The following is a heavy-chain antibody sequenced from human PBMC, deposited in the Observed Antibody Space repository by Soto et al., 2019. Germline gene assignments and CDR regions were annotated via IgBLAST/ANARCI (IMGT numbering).Heavy chain of an antibody. J-gene: IGHJ6*02. V-gene: IGHV4-61*01. Sequence: SQTLRFACILSPGSVSCGSYYWSWIRQPPGKGLEWIGYIYYSGSTNYNPSLKSRVTMSVDTSKNQFSLKLSSVAAADTAVYYCARDPVGMDVWGQGTTVTVSS. CDR1: PGSVSCGSYY. CDR3: ARDPVGMDV. CDR2: IYYSGST.